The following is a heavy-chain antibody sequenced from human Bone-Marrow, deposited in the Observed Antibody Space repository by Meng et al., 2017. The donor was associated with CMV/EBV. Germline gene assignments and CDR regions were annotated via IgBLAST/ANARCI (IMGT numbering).Heavy chain of an antibody. CDR3: ARDPVVSGDYYFDY. J-gene: IGHJ4*02. Sequence: GESLKISCAASGFTFSSYEMNWVRQAPGKGLEWVANIKQDGTEKYYVDSVKGRFTIYRDNTKNSLYLQMNSLRAEDTAVYYCARDPVVSGDYYFDYWGQGKLVTVSS. CDR1: GFTFSSYE. D-gene: IGHD2-15*01. V-gene: IGHV3-7*01. CDR2: IKQDGTEK.